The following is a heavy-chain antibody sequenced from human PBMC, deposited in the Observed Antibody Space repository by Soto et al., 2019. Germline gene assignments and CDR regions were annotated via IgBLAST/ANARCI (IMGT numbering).Heavy chain of an antibody. J-gene: IGHJ6*02. CDR3: ARDTKVAAAGYYYYYGMDV. CDR2: IYHSGST. D-gene: IGHD6-13*01. Sequence: SETLSLTCAVSCGSISSSNWWSWVRQPPGKGLEWIGEIYHSGSTNYNPSLKSRVTISVDKSKNQFSLKLSSVTAADTAVYYCARDTKVAAAGYYYYYGMDVWGQGTTVTVSS. V-gene: IGHV4-4*02. CDR1: CGSISSSNW.